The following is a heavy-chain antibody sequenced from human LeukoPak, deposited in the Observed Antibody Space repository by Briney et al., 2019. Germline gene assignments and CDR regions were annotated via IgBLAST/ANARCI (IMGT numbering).Heavy chain of an antibody. J-gene: IGHJ3*02. CDR1: GFTFGSYA. Sequence: PGGSLRLSCAASGFTFGSYAMSWVRQAPGKGLEWVSAITGTGGSTYYAASVKGRFTVSRDNSKNTLYLQMSSLRAEDTAMYYCAKVRDTRDWHKDAFDIWGQGTRVTVSS. D-gene: IGHD2-2*01. CDR3: AKVRDTRDWHKDAFDI. CDR2: ITGTGGST. V-gene: IGHV3-23*01.